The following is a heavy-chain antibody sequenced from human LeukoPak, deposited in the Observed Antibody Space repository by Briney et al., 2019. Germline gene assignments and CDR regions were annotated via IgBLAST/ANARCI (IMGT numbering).Heavy chain of an antibody. D-gene: IGHD4-17*01. Sequence: GGSLRLSCAASGFTVSSNYMSWVRQAPGKGLEWVPVIYSGGSTYYADSVKGRFTISRDNSKNTLYLQMNSLRAEDTAVCYCAREVDGDYFDYWGQGTLVTVSS. CDR2: IYSGGST. CDR1: GFTVSSNY. J-gene: IGHJ4*02. V-gene: IGHV3-66*01. CDR3: AREVDGDYFDY.